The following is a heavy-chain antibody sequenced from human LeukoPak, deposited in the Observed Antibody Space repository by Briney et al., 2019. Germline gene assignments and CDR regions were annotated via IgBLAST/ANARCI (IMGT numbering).Heavy chain of an antibody. Sequence: SETLSLTCAVYGGSFSGYYWSWIRQPPGKGLEWIGYIYYSGSTNYNPSLKSRVTISVDTSKNQFSLKLSSVTAADTAVYYCARHVSELLWFGDAFWYFDLWGRGTLVTVSS. CDR3: ARHVSELLWFGDAFWYFDL. J-gene: IGHJ2*01. V-gene: IGHV4-59*01. CDR2: IYYSGST. CDR1: GGSFSGYY. D-gene: IGHD3-10*01.